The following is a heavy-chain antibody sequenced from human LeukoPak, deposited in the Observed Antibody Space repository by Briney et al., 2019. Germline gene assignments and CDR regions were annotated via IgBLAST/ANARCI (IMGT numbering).Heavy chain of an antibody. D-gene: IGHD5-24*01. CDR1: GGSISGYY. CDR3: ARQYKDGYNGGDFDY. V-gene: IGHV4-34*01. CDR2: INHSGST. J-gene: IGHJ4*02. Sequence: PSETLSLTCTVSGGSISGYYWSWIRQPPGKGLEWIGEINHSGSTNYNPSLKSRVTISVDTSKNQFSLKLSSVTAADTAVYYCARQYKDGYNGGDFDYWGQGTLVTVSS.